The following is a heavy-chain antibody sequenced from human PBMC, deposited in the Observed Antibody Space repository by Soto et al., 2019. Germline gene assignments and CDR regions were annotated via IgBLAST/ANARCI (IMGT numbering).Heavy chain of an antibody. CDR3: ARRIVPTETSDY. D-gene: IGHD5-12*01. CDR1: GGSISSGGYS. J-gene: IGHJ4*02. V-gene: IGHV4-30-2*01. CDR2: IYHSGST. Sequence: SETLSLTCAVSGGSISSGGYSWSWIRQPPGKGLEWIGYIYHSGSTYYNPSLTSRVTISVDTSKNQFSLTVTSVTAADTAVYYCARRIVPTETSDYWGQGTPVPVSS.